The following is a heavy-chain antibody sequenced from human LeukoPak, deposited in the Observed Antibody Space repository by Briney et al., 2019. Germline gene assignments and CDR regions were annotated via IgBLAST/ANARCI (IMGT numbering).Heavy chain of an antibody. V-gene: IGHV3-23*01. J-gene: IGHJ4*02. CDR2: ISGSGGST. D-gene: IGHD5-24*01. CDR3: AKGVGRWLQPGTYYFDY. Sequence: GSLRLSCAASGFTFSSYAMSWVRQAPGKGLEWVSAISGSGGSTYYADSVKGRFTISRDNSKNTLYLQMNSLRAEGTAVYYCAKGVGRWLQPGTYYFDYWGQGTLVTVSS. CDR1: GFTFSSYA.